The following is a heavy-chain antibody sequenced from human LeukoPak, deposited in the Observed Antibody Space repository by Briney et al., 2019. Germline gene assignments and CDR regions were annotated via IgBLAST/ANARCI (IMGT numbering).Heavy chain of an antibody. CDR2: IIPIFGTA. CDR1: GGTFSSYA. CDR3: AVYSSSSRYYYYMDV. J-gene: IGHJ6*03. V-gene: IGHV1-69*01. D-gene: IGHD6-6*01. Sequence: SVKVSCKASGGTFSSYAISWVRQAPGQGLEWMGGIIPIFGTANYAQKFQGRVTITADESTSTAYMELSGLRSEDTAVYYCAVYSSSSRYYYYMDVWGKGTTVTVSS.